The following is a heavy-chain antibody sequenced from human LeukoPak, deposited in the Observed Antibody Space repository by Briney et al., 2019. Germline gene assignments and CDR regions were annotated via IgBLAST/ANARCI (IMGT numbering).Heavy chain of an antibody. CDR1: GFTFSSYW. V-gene: IGHV3-7*03. CDR2: IKQDGSEE. Sequence: GGSLRLSCAASGFTFSSYWMSWVRQAPGKGLEWVANIKQDGSEEYYVDSVKGRFTISRDNAKNSLYLQMNSLRAEDTAVYYCAASYIAAAGIFDYWGQGTLVTVSS. D-gene: IGHD6-13*01. CDR3: AASYIAAAGIFDY. J-gene: IGHJ4*02.